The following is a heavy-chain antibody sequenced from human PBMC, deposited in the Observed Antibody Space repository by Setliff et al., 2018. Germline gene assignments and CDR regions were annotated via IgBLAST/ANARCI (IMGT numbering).Heavy chain of an antibody. V-gene: IGHV1-18*01. CDR2: ISAYNGNT. D-gene: IGHD3-3*01. J-gene: IGHJ4*02. CDR3: ATRTPVTFSGVVTTV. CDR1: GYTFTSYG. Sequence: ASVKVSCKASGYTFTSYGISWVRQAPGQGLEWMGWISAYNGNTNYAQKFQDRVILTTDTSTNTAYMELRNLRPDDKAIYYCATRTPVTFSGVVTTVWGQGSLVTVSS.